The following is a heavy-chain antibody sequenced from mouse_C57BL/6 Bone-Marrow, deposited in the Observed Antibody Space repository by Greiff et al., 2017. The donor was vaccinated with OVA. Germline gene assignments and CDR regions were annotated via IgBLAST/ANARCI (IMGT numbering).Heavy chain of an antibody. CDR3: ARDAMRYYAMDY. J-gene: IGHJ4*01. Sequence: EVMLVESGGGLVQSGRSLRLSCATSGFTFSDFYMEWVRQAPGKGLEWIAASRNKANDYTTEYSASVKGRFIVSRDTSQSILYLQMNALRAEDTAIYYCARDAMRYYAMDYWGQGTSVTVSS. V-gene: IGHV7-1*01. CDR2: SRNKANDYTT. CDR1: GFTFSDFY.